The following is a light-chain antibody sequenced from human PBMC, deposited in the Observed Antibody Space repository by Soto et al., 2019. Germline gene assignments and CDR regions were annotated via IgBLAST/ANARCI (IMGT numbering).Light chain of an antibody. CDR3: QQTDSFPLT. CDR1: QGIGSW. V-gene: IGKV1-12*01. J-gene: IGKJ5*01. Sequence: DIQMTQSPSSVSASVGDRVTITCRASQGIGSWVAWYQQKPGKAPKVLIFAASNLQSGVPSRFSGSGSGTDFTLTISSLQPEDFATYYCQQTDSFPLTFGQATRLEIK. CDR2: AAS.